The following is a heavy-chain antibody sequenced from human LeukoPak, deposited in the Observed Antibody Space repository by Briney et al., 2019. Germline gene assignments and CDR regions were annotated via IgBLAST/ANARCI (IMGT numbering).Heavy chain of an antibody. J-gene: IGHJ4*02. V-gene: IGHV1-58*02. D-gene: IGHD3-16*01. CDR1: GFTFTSSA. CDR2: IVVGSCNT. Sequence: SVKVSCKASGFTFTSSAMQWVRQARGQRLEWIGWIVVGSCNTNYAQKFQERVTIARDMSTSTAYMELSSLRSEDTAVYYCAAETSYVWGSSDFDYWGQGTLVTVSS. CDR3: AAETSYVWGSSDFDY.